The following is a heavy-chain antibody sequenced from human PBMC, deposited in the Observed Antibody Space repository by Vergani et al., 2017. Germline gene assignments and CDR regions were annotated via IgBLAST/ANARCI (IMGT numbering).Heavy chain of an antibody. Sequence: VQLLESGGGVVQPGRSLRLSCAASGFTFSSYGMHWVRQAPGKGLEWVAVISYDGGNKYYADSVKGRFTISRDNSKNTLYLQMNSLRAEDTAVYYCAKHYYYYYYMDVWGKGTTVTVSS. V-gene: IGHV3-30*18. CDR3: AKHYYYYYYMDV. J-gene: IGHJ6*03. CDR1: GFTFSSYG. CDR2: ISYDGGNK.